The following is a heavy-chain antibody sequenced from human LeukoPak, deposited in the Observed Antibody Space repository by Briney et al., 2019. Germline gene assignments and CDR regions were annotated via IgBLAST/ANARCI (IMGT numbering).Heavy chain of an antibody. V-gene: IGHV3-74*01. J-gene: IGHJ6*03. D-gene: IGHD3-3*01. CDR3: ARGMLSSAGYHWYYYMDV. CDR2: IDDDGTDT. Sequence: PGGSLRLSCVASGFTSGNYWMHWDRQAPGKGPEWVSRIDDDGTDTHYAVSVKGRFTISRDNAKNTLYLQMNSLRGEDTAVYYCARGMLSSAGYHWYYYMDVWGKGAMVTVSS. CDR1: GFTSGNYW.